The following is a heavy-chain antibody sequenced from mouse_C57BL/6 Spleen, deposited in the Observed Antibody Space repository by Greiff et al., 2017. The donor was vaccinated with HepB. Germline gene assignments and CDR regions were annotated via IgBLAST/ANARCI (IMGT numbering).Heavy chain of an antibody. CDR1: GFNIKDDY. Sequence: VQLQQSGAELVRPGASVKLSCTASGFNIKDDYMHWVKQRPEKGLEWIGWIDPENGDTEYASKFQGKATITADTSSNTAYLQLSSLTSEDTAVYYCTTRLGYYGSSFDYWGQGTTLTVSS. V-gene: IGHV14-4*01. J-gene: IGHJ2*01. CDR3: TTRLGYYGSSFDY. D-gene: IGHD1-1*01. CDR2: IDPENGDT.